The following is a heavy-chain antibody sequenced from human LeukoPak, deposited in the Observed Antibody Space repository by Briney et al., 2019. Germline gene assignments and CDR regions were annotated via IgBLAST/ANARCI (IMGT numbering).Heavy chain of an antibody. D-gene: IGHD4-17*01. CDR3: ARGDGDYNY. Sequence: SEALSLTCTVSGGSISSYYWSWIRQPPGKGLEWIGYIYYSGSTNYNPSLKSRVTISVDTSKNQFSLKLSSVTAADTAVYYCARGDGDYNYWGQGTLVTVSS. V-gene: IGHV4-59*01. CDR2: IYYSGST. J-gene: IGHJ4*02. CDR1: GGSISSYY.